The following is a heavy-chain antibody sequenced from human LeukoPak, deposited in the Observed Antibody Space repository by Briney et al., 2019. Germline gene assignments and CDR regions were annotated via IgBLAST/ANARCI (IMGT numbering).Heavy chain of an antibody. J-gene: IGHJ4*02. V-gene: IGHV5-51*01. CDR2: IYPGDSDT. D-gene: IGHD3-16*01. CDR3: ARARQSGSYAGFAH. CDR1: YW. Sequence: YWSWIRQHPGKGLEWMGIIYPGDSDTRVSPSFRGRVTMSADKSVSTAHLQLNNLKASDTAMYYCARARQSGSYAGFAHWGPGTLVTVSS.